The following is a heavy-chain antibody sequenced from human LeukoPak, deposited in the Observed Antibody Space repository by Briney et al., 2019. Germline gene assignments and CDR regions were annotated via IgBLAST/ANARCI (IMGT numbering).Heavy chain of an antibody. D-gene: IGHD2-15*01. V-gene: IGHV3-23*01. CDR1: GFTFSSYA. J-gene: IGHJ4*02. Sequence: PGGSLRLSCAPSGFTFSSYAMTWVRQAPGKGLEWVSGISASGGDTYYADSVKGRFTISRDNSKNTLYLQMNSLRAEDTAVYYSAKPYCSGGTCYSVWDYYLDYWGQGTLVTVSS. CDR2: ISASGGDT. CDR3: AKPYCSGGTCYSVWDYYLDY.